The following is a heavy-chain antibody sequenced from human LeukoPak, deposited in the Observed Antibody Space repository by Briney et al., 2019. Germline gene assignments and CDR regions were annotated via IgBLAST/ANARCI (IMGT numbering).Heavy chain of an antibody. Sequence: SETLSLTCAVYGWSINEYYWNWVRQPPGKGLEWIGEINARGGNNYNPSLKSQFTISVASSRNQISLTLTSMIAAHTAIYYCARGQVPAARGYNWFDPWGQGTLVTVSS. CDR2: INARGGN. V-gene: IGHV4-34*01. J-gene: IGHJ5*02. CDR3: ARGQVPAARGYNWFDP. CDR1: GWSINEYY. D-gene: IGHD2-2*01.